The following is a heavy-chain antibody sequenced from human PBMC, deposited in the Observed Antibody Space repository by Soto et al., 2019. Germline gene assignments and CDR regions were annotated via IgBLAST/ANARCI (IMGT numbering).Heavy chain of an antibody. CDR2: FSYTGGT. J-gene: IGHJ5*02. CDR1: GGSISSRDYY. Sequence: SETMSLTCTVSGGSISSRDYYCGWIRKHPGKGLEWIGSFSYTGGTHYNPSLKSRVTISVDTSKNQFSLKLSSVTAADTVLYCRGRHNGVVSWFGPSGQGTLGTVSS. CDR3: GRHNGVVSWFGP. D-gene: IGHD3-3*01. V-gene: IGHV4-39*01.